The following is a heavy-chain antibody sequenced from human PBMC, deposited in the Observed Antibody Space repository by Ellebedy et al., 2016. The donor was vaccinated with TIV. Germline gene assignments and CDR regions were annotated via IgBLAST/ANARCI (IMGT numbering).Heavy chain of an antibody. CDR3: ARASVYFDY. V-gene: IGHV4-59*01. Sequence: SETLSLXXTVSGGSISSYYWSWIRQPPGKGLEWIGYIYYSGSTNYNPSLKSRVTISVDTSKNQFSLKLSSVTAADTAVYYCARASVYFDYWGQGTLVTVSS. CDR2: IYYSGST. CDR1: GGSISSYY. J-gene: IGHJ4*02.